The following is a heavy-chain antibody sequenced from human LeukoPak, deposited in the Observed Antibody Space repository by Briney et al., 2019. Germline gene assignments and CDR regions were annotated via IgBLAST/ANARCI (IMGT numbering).Heavy chain of an antibody. CDR1: GGSISSSSYY. Sequence: SETLSLTCTVSGGSISSSSYYWGWIRQPPGKGLEWIGSIYYSGSTYYNPSLKSRVTISVDTSKNQFSLKLSSVTAADTAVYYCARGPRGYCSSTSCYTEAFDIWGQGTMVTVSS. D-gene: IGHD2-2*02. CDR3: ARGPRGYCSSTSCYTEAFDI. V-gene: IGHV4-39*01. J-gene: IGHJ3*02. CDR2: IYYSGST.